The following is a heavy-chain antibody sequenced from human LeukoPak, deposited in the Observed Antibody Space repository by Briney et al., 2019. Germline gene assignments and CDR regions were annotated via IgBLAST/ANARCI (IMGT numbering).Heavy chain of an antibody. V-gene: IGHV1-69*13. CDR2: IIPIFGTA. Sequence: VASVKVSCKASGGTFSSYAISWVRQAPGQGLEWMGGIIPIFGTANYAQKFQGRVTITADESTSTAYMELSSLSSEDTAVYYCARGGRERYSSGWTDAFDIWGQGTMVTVSS. CDR1: GGTFSSYA. J-gene: IGHJ3*02. CDR3: ARGGRERYSSGWTDAFDI. D-gene: IGHD6-19*01.